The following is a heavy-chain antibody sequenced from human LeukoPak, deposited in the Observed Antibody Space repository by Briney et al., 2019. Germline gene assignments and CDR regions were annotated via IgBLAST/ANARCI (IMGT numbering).Heavy chain of an antibody. D-gene: IGHD6-6*01. CDR2: IYYSEST. CDR1: GGSISSYY. J-gene: IGHJ6*02. V-gene: IGHV4-59*01. Sequence: SETLSLTCTVSGGSISSYYWSWIRQPPGKGLEWIGYIYYSESTNYNPSLKSRVTISVDTSKNQFSLKLSSVTAADTAVYYCARQYSSSSGYYYYGMDVWGQGTTVTVSS. CDR3: ARQYSSSSGYYYYGMDV.